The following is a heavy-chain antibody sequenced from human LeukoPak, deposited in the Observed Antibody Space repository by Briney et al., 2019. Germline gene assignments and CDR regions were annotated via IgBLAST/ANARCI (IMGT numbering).Heavy chain of an antibody. J-gene: IGHJ4*02. Sequence: PSQTLSLTCAVSGGSISSGGYSWSWIRQPPGKGLEWIGYIYHSGSTYYNPSLKSRVTISVDTSKNQFSLKLSSVTAADTAVYYCARSITMVRGVKDYFDYWGQGTLVTVSS. CDR3: ARSITMVRGVKDYFDY. V-gene: IGHV4-30-2*01. D-gene: IGHD3-10*01. CDR2: IYHSGST. CDR1: GGSISSGGYS.